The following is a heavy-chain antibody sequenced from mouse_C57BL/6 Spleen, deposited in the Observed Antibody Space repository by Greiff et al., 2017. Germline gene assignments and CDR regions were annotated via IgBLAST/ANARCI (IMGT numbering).Heavy chain of an antibody. J-gene: IGHJ4*01. V-gene: IGHV5-17*01. Sequence: EVNVVESGGGLVKPGGSLKLSCAASGFTFSDYGMHWVRQAPEKGLEWVAYISSGSSTIYYADTVKGRFTISRDNAKNTLFLQMTSLRSEDTAMYYCARDYDYEGAMDYWGQGTSVTVSS. CDR2: ISSGSSTI. D-gene: IGHD2-4*01. CDR1: GFTFSDYG. CDR3: ARDYDYEGAMDY.